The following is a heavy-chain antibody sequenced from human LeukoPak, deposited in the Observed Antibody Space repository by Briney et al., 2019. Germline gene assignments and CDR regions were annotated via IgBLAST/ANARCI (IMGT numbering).Heavy chain of an antibody. CDR1: GGSIGSYY. Sequence: SETLSLTCNVSGGSIGSYYWSWIREPAGKGLEWIGRISSSGSTNNNPSLKSRVTMSVDTSKNQFSLKLSSVTAADTAVYYCARFQSDAFDIWGQGTLDTVSS. CDR2: ISSSGST. CDR3: ARFQSDAFDI. J-gene: IGHJ3*02. V-gene: IGHV4-4*07.